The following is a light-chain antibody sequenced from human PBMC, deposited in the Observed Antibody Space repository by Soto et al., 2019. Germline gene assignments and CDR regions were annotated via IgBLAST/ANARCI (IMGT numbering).Light chain of an antibody. CDR3: QEYNNWPPFT. V-gene: IGKV3-15*01. CDR2: GAS. J-gene: IGKJ2*01. Sequence: EIVMTQSPATLSVSPGERATLSCRASQSLRSNLAWYQHKPGQAPRLLIFGASSRATGVPDRFSGSGSGTEFTLTISSLQSEDVAVYYCQEYNNWPPFTFGQGTKLEIK. CDR1: QSLRSN.